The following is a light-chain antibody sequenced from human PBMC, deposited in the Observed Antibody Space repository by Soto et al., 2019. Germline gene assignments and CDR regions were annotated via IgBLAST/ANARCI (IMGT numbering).Light chain of an antibody. CDR2: EVS. J-gene: IGLJ1*01. Sequence: QSALTQPASVSGSPGQSITISCTGTSSDVGGYNYVSWYQQHPGKAPKLMIYEVSNRPSGVSNRFSGYKSGNTASLTISGLQAADEADYYCSSYTSSSTLVFGTGTKVTVL. V-gene: IGLV2-14*01. CDR1: SSDVGGYNY. CDR3: SSYTSSSTLV.